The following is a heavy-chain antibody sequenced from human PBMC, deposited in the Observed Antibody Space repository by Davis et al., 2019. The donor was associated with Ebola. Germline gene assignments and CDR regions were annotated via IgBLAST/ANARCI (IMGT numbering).Heavy chain of an antibody. D-gene: IGHD5-18*01. J-gene: IGHJ6*02. CDR1: GYTFTSYY. CDR3: ARGRGYSYGLQGVVGYYYYYGMDV. V-gene: IGHV1-46*01. Sequence: ASVKVSCKASGYTFTSYYMHWVRQAPGQGLEWMGIINPSGGSTSYAQKFQGRVTMTRDTSTSTVYMELSSLRSEDTAVYYCARGRGYSYGLQGVVGYYYYYGMDVWGQGTTVTVSS. CDR2: INPSGGST.